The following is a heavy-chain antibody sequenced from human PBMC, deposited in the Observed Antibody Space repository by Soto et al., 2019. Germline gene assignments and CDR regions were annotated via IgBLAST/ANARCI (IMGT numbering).Heavy chain of an antibody. D-gene: IGHD2-2*02. CDR3: AKNRGAGDYTNWSFAV. Sequence: EVQLVDSGGGLVQPGGSLRLSCAASGFMFSCCAMSWVRQAPGKGLEWVSTIHGDGDYSHYTDSVEGRFTISRDNSRNTLYLQMDRLRADDTATYYCAKNRGAGDYTNWSFAVWGRGTLVAVSS. J-gene: IGHJ2*01. V-gene: IGHV3-23*04. CDR2: IHGDGDYS. CDR1: GFMFSCCA.